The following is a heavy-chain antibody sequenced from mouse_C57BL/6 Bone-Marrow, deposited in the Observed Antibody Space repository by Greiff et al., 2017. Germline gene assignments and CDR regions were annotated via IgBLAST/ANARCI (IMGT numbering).Heavy chain of an antibody. Sequence: VQLQQSGAELVRPGASVKLSCTASGFNIKDDYMHWVKQRPEQGLEWIGWIDPENGDTEYASKFQGKATITADTSSNTAYLQLSSLTSEDTAVDYCTTGLLRSYWYFDVWGTGTTVTVSS. V-gene: IGHV14-4*01. CDR2: IDPENGDT. CDR3: TTGLLRSYWYFDV. J-gene: IGHJ1*03. CDR1: GFNIKDDY. D-gene: IGHD1-1*01.